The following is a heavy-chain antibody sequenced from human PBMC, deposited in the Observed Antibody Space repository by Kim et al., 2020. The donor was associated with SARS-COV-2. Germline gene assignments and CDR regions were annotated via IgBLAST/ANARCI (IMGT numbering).Heavy chain of an antibody. CDR1: GFTFSSYW. CDR2: INSDGSTT. Sequence: GGSLRLSCAASGFTFSSYWMHWVRQAPGKGLVWVSRINSDGSTTSDGDSVKGRFTISRDNAKNTLYLQMNSLRAEDTAVYYCARRQITSVWYYFDYWGQGTLVTVSS. CDR3: ARRQITSVWYYFDY. D-gene: IGHD6-19*01. V-gene: IGHV3-74*01. J-gene: IGHJ4*02.